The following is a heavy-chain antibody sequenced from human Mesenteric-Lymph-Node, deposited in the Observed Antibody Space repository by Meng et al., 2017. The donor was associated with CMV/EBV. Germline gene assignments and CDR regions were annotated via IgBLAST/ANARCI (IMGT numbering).Heavy chain of an antibody. Sequence: ASVKVSCKSSGYTFTDHYIHWVRQAPGQGLEWMGWIQSDTGGTNYAQKFQGRVTMTRDTSISTAYMEVTRLRSDDTAVYYCARVRVGYSSSSPDFDYWGQGTLVTVSS. V-gene: IGHV1-2*02. D-gene: IGHD5-12*01. CDR1: GYTFTDHY. CDR3: ARVRVGYSSSSPDFDY. J-gene: IGHJ4*02. CDR2: IQSDTGGT.